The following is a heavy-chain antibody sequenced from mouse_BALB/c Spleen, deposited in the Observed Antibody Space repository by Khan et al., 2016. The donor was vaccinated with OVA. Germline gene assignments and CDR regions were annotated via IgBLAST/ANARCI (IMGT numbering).Heavy chain of an antibody. D-gene: IGHD2-13*01. J-gene: IGHJ3*01. CDR3: ARGYYGDPFAY. CDR1: GFTFSDYY. V-gene: IGHV5-4*02. CDR2: ISDGGSYI. Sequence: EVELVESGGGLVKPGGSLKLSCAASGFTFSDYYMYWIRQTPEKRLEWVATISDGGSYIYYADSVKGRLTIFRDNAKNNLYLQMSSLKSEDIAMYYCARGYYGDPFAYWGHGTLVTVSA.